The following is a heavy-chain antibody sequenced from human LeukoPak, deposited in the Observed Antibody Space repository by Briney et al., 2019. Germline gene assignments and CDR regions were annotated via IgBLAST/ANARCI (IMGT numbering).Heavy chain of an antibody. J-gene: IGHJ4*02. V-gene: IGHV4-34*01. CDR2: INHSGST. CDR3: ARGGGITMIVVVTAPFDY. D-gene: IGHD3-22*01. CDR1: GGSSSGYY. Sequence: SETLSLTCAVSGGSSSGYYWSWIRQPPGKGLEWIGEINHSGSTNYNPPIKSRVTISVDTSKNQFSLKLSSVSAADTAVYYCARGGGITMIVVVTAPFDYWGQGTLVTVSS.